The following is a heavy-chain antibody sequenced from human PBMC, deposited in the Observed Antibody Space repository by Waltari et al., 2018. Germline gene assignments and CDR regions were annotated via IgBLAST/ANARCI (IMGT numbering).Heavy chain of an antibody. V-gene: IGHV4-59*01. CDR1: GDSIIPYY. Sequence: QLQLQESGPGLLKPSDTLSLTCTVPGDSIIPYYWSWIRQPPGKGLEWIGYISHTGTTNYNPSLKSRVTISADRSNNQFSLRLTSVTAADTAVYYCARDLNAMDVWGQGTTVTVSS. CDR3: ARDLNAMDV. CDR2: ISHTGTT. J-gene: IGHJ6*02.